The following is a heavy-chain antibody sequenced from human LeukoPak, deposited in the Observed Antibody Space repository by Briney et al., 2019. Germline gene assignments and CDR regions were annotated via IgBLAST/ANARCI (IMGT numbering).Heavy chain of an antibody. D-gene: IGHD2/OR15-2a*01. CDR2: ISDGGDST. V-gene: IGHV3-23*01. Sequence: HPGGSLRLSCAASGFTFSSYAMSWVRQAPGKGLEWVSAISDGGDSTYYADSVKGRFTVSRDNSKYMLYLHMTSLRVEDTAVYYCARIEVIYYQPRYFFDYWGQGTLVTVSS. CDR3: ARIEVIYYQPRYFFDY. CDR1: GFTFSSYA. J-gene: IGHJ4*02.